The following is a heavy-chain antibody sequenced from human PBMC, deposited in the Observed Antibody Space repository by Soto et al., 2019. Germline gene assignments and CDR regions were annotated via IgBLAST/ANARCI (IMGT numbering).Heavy chain of an antibody. V-gene: IGHV3-30*18. CDR3: AKIRGPLDQRLVAGYDY. Sequence: QVQLVESGGGVVQPGRSLRLSCAASGFTFSSYGMHWVRQAPGKGLEWVAVISYDGSNKYYADSVKGRFTISRDNSKNTLYLQMNSLRAEDTAVYYCAKIRGPLDQRLVAGYDYWGQGTLVTVSS. CDR1: GFTFSSYG. D-gene: IGHD6-19*01. CDR2: ISYDGSNK. J-gene: IGHJ4*02.